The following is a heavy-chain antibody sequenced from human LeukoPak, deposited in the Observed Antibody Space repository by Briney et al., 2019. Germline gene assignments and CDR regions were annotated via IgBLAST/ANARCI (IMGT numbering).Heavy chain of an antibody. CDR2: ISGSGDTT. J-gene: IGHJ4*02. CDR3: AKDSGDWNYFDY. D-gene: IGHD2-21*02. Sequence: KPSETLSLTCTVSGGSISSYYWSWVRQAPGKGLEWVSSISGSGDTTYYTDSVRGRFTISRDNSKNTLYLQMDSPRAEDTAAYYCAKDSGDWNYFDYWGQGTQVTVSS. CDR1: GGSISSYY. V-gene: IGHV3-23*01.